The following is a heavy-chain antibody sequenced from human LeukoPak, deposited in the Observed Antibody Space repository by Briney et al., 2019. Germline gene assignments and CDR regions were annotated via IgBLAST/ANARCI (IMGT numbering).Heavy chain of an antibody. V-gene: IGHV3-7*01. D-gene: IGHD4-23*01. J-gene: IGHJ4*02. CDR3: ARDRDDGGFEY. CDR2: VKEDGRVK. Sequence: GGSLRLSCAASGFTFSNYWMSWVRQAPEKGLEWVANVKEDGRVKQYTDSMKGRFTISRDNAKNSLYLQMNSPRVEDTAVYYCARDRDDGGFEYWGQGTLVTVSS. CDR1: GFTFSNYW.